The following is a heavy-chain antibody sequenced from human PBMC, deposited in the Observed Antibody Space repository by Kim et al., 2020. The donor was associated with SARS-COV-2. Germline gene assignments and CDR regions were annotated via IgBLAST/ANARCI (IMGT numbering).Heavy chain of an antibody. D-gene: IGHD2-8*01. J-gene: IGHJ3*02. CDR2: IYYSGST. CDR3: ARACTNGVCYLSAFDI. V-gene: IGHV4-30-4*01. CDR1: GGSISSGDYY. Sequence: SETLSLTCTVSGGSISSGDYYWSWIRQPPGKGLEWIGYIYYSGSTYYNPSLKSRVTMSLDTSKNHFSLKLSPVTAADTAVYYCARACTNGVCYLSAFDIWGQGTMVTVSS.